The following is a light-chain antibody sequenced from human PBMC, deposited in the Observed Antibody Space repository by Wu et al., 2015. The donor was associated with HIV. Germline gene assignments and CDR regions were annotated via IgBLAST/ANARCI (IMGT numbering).Light chain of an antibody. CDR3: QQYNDWPPLT. CDR2: AAS. CDR1: QXVNTH. J-gene: IGKJ4*01. V-gene: IGKV3-15*01. Sequence: ASQXVNTHLAWYQQRPGHGSHGSSIYAASTRATGVPARFSGGGSGTEFTLTISNIQSEDFAVYHCQQYNDWPPLTFGGGTKVELK.